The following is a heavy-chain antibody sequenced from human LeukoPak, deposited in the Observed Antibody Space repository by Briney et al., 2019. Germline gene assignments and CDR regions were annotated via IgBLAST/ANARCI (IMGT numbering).Heavy chain of an antibody. CDR3: ARVYQHYFDY. D-gene: IGHD2-2*01. J-gene: IGHJ4*02. V-gene: IGHV3-21*01. Sequence: GRSLRLSCAASGFTLSSYGMHWVRQAPGKGLEWVSSISSSSSYIYYADSVKGRFTISRDNAKNSLYLQMNSLRAEDTAVYYCARVYQHYFDYWGQGTLVTVSS. CDR1: GFTLSSYG. CDR2: ISSSSSYI.